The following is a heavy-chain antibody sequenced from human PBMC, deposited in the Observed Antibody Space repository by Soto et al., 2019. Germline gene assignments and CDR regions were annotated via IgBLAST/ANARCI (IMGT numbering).Heavy chain of an antibody. CDR2: IHATDRT. Sequence: QVQLQESGPGLVKPSETLSLTCTVSGDSISSYYWSWIRQPAGKGMEWIGRIHATDRTNYNPSLKSRVTMSIDTSKNQFSLKLTSLTAADTAVYYCARALSSAAGLYFDYWGQGTLVSVSS. CDR1: GDSISSYY. D-gene: IGHD6-13*01. J-gene: IGHJ4*02. V-gene: IGHV4-4*07. CDR3: ARALSSAAGLYFDY.